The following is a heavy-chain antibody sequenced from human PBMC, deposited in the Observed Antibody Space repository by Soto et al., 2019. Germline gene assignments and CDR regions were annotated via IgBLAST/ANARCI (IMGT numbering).Heavy chain of an antibody. CDR2: IYPGDSDI. D-gene: IGHD3-16*01. V-gene: IGHV5-51*01. CDR1: GVSFINYW. Sequence: PGESLKISCKGSGVSFINYWIGWVRQMPGKGLEWMGDIYPGDSDIRYSPSFQGQVTISADKSISTAYLQWSSLKASDTAMYYCARQVVGEGYYYYYYGMDVWGQGTTVTVSS. J-gene: IGHJ6*02. CDR3: ARQVVGEGYYYYYYGMDV.